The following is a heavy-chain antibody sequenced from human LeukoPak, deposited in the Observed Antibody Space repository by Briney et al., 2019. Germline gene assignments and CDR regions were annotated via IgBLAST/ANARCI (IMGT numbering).Heavy chain of an antibody. CDR3: ARDNQLFLDYYYYYYMDV. J-gene: IGHJ6*03. D-gene: IGHD2-2*01. Sequence: ASVKVSCKASGYTFTGYYMHWVRQAPGQGLEWMEWINPNSGGTNYAQKFQGRVTMTRDTSISTAYMELSRLRSDDTAVYYCARDNQLFLDYYYYYYMDVWGKGTTVTVSS. CDR2: INPNSGGT. V-gene: IGHV1-2*02. CDR1: GYTFTGYY.